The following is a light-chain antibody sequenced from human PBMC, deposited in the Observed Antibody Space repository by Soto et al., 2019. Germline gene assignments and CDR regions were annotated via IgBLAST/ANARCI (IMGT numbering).Light chain of an antibody. Sequence: SYELTQPPSVSVAPGKTARITCGGNNIGSKSVHWYQQKPGQAPVLVIYYDSDRPSGLPERFSGSNSGNMATLTISRVEAGDEADYYCQLWDSSSDHVVFGGGTKVTVL. J-gene: IGLJ2*01. CDR3: QLWDSSSDHVV. CDR2: YDS. V-gene: IGLV3-21*04. CDR1: NIGSKS.